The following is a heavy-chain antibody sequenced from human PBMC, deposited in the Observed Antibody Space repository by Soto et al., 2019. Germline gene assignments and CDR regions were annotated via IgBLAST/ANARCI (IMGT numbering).Heavy chain of an antibody. J-gene: IGHJ5*02. D-gene: IGHD5-18*01. Sequence: QVQLQESGPGLVKPSQTLSLTCSVSGGSISSGGYYWSWVRQHPGKGLEWIGYIYSSGSTYHNPSLESRVSIAIDTSKNHFSLKLTSVTAADTAVYFCARGTYTDGYAMDLWGQGTRVTVSS. CDR1: GGSISSGGYY. CDR2: IYSSGST. CDR3: ARGTYTDGYAMDL. V-gene: IGHV4-31*03.